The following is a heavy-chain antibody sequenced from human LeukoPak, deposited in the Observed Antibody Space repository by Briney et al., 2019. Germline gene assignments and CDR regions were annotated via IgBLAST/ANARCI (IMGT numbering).Heavy chain of an antibody. CDR3: ARAMVRGVIITPYDY. CDR1: GYSISSGYY. CDR2: IYHSGST. D-gene: IGHD3-10*01. Sequence: SKTLSLTCTVSGYSISSGYYWGWIRQPPGKGLEWIGSIYHSGSTYYNPSPKSRVTISVDTSKNQFSLKLSSVTAADTAVYYCARAMVRGVIITPYDYWGQGTLVTVSS. V-gene: IGHV4-38-2*02. J-gene: IGHJ4*02.